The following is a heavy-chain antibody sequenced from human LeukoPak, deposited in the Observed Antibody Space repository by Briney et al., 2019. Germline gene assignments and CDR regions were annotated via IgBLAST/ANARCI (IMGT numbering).Heavy chain of an antibody. D-gene: IGHD6-19*01. J-gene: IGHJ4*02. V-gene: IGHV1-18*01. CDR3: ARAPAWTSAHREYAAVVDY. CDR1: GYTFTSYG. Sequence: ASVKVSCKASGYTFTSYGISWVRQAPGQGLEWMGWISAYNGNTNYAQKLQGRVTMTTDTSTSTAYMELRSLRSDDTAVYYCARAPAWTSAHREYAAVVDYWGQGTLVTVS. CDR2: ISAYNGNT.